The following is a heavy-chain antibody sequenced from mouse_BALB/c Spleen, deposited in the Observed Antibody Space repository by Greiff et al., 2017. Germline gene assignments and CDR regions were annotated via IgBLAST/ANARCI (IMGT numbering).Heavy chain of an antibody. J-gene: IGHJ3*01. CDR3: NGNVAGQLGQAWFAY. Sequence: VQLQQSGAELVRSGASVKLSCTASGFNIKDYYMHWVKQRPEQGLEWIGWIDPENGDTEYAPKFQGKATMTADTSSNTAYLQLSSLTSEDTAVYYCNGNVAGQLGQAWFAYWGQGTLVTVSA. CDR2: IDPENGDT. D-gene: IGHD3-2*01. V-gene: IGHV14-4*02. CDR1: GFNIKDYY.